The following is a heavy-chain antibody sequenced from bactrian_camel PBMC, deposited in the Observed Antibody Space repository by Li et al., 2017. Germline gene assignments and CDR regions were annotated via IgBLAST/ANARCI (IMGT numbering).Heavy chain of an antibody. D-gene: IGHD2*01. Sequence: HVQLVESGGGSVEAGGSLELSCIASTYPYRDNEDCMAWFRQAPRKEREMVATIYAPDYHPRGYREYGDSVKGRFIISQDKSRNALYLEMSDLKPEDTGMYYCAANFGPYCSGPYLARRANFLGQGTQVTVS. J-gene: IGHJ4*01. CDR2: IYAPDYHPRGYR. CDR1: TYPYRDNEDC. V-gene: IGHV3S54*01.